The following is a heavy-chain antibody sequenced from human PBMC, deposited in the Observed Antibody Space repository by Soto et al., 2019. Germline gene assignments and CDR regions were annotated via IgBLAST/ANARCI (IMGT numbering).Heavy chain of an antibody. CDR2: IGIGSSTT. CDR1: GFTFRNYG. D-gene: IGHD3-22*01. V-gene: IGHV3-48*01. Sequence: EVDLVESGGGLVQSGGSLRLSCAASGFTFRNYGMNWVRQAPGTGLEWVSYIGIGSSTTYYADCVKGRFTISRDNAKNSLYLQMNSLRAEDTAVYYCARDQLYDNDISGRPLNAFDVWGQGTMVTVSS. CDR3: ARDQLYDNDISGRPLNAFDV. J-gene: IGHJ3*01.